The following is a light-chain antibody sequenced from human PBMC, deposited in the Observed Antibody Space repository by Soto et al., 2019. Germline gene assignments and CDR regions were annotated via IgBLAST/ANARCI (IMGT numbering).Light chain of an antibody. V-gene: IGLV1-47*01. CDR3: AAWDDSLWSEG. CDR1: SSNIGSNY. J-gene: IGLJ2*01. Sequence: QSVLTQPPSASGTPGQRVTISCSGSSSNIGSNYVYWYQQLPGTAPKLLIYRNNQRPSGVPDRFSGSKSGTSASLAISGLRSEDEADYYCAAWDDSLWSEGFGGGTKLTVL. CDR2: RNN.